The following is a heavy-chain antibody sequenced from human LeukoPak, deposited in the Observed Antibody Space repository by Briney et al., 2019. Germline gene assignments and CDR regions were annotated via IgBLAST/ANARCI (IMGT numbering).Heavy chain of an antibody. CDR3: ARDGGSSRYYYYMDV. J-gene: IGHJ6*03. V-gene: IGHV4-59*01. CDR1: GGSISSYY. D-gene: IGHD1-26*01. Sequence: SETLSLTCTVSGGSISSYYWSWIRQPPGKGLEWIGYIYYSGSTNYNPSLKSRVTISVDTSKNQFSLKLGSVTAADTAVYYCARDGGSSRYYYYMDVWGKGTTVTVSS. CDR2: IYYSGST.